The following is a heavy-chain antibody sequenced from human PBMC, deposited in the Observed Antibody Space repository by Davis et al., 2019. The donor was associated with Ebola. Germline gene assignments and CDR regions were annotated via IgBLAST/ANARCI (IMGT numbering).Heavy chain of an antibody. CDR2: ISGFNTNT. D-gene: IGHD3-9*01. Sequence: ASVPVSRLSSGYTFTSYGLVWLRPPPGIGLEWMGWISGFNTNTNFAQKFQGRVTVSKDTSTNTAYMDLRSLTSDDTAIYYCTRAQNYDVLTGTSSYYFDDWGQGTLVTVSS. CDR1: GYTFTSYG. J-gene: IGHJ4*02. CDR3: TRAQNYDVLTGTSSYYFDD. V-gene: IGHV1-18*04.